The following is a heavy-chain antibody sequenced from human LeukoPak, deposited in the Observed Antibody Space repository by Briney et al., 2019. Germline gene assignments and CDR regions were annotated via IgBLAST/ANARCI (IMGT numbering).Heavy chain of an antibody. J-gene: IGHJ1*01. V-gene: IGHV4-34*01. CDR1: GGSFSGYY. D-gene: IGHD2-15*01. CDR3: ARDGGDCSGGTCYPAGFQH. Sequence: SETLSLTCAVYGGSFSGYYWSWIRQPPGKGLEWIGEINHSGSTNYNPSLKSRVTISVDTSKNQFSLKLSSVTAADTAVYYCARDGGDCSGGTCYPAGFQHWGQGTLVTVSS. CDR2: INHSGST.